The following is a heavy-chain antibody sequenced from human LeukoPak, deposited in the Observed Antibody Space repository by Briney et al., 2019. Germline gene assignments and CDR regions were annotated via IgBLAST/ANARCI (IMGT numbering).Heavy chain of an antibody. CDR2: IYSGGST. Sequence: PGGSLRLSCAASGFTVSSNYMSWVRQAPGKGLEWVSVIYSGGSTYYADSVKGRFTISRDNSKNTLYLKMNSLRAEDTAVYYCARTLGYCSSTSCLRNWFDPWGQGTLVTVSS. CDR1: GFTVSSNY. D-gene: IGHD2-2*01. J-gene: IGHJ5*02. CDR3: ARTLGYCSSTSCLRNWFDP. V-gene: IGHV3-53*01.